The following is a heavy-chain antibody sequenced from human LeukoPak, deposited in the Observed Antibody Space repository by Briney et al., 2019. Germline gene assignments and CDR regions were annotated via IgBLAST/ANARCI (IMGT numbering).Heavy chain of an antibody. CDR3: ARDLCRGDILGATGCASNY. J-gene: IGHJ4*02. V-gene: IGHV1-2*02. CDR1: GYTLTGYF. D-gene: IGHD1-26*01. Sequence: GASVKVSCKASGYTLTGYFIHWGGQAPGQGLEWMGWINPNSGGTNYAQKFQGRVTMTRDTSISTAYMELSRLRSDDTAVYYCARDLCRGDILGATGCASNYWGQGTLVTVSS. CDR2: INPNSGGT.